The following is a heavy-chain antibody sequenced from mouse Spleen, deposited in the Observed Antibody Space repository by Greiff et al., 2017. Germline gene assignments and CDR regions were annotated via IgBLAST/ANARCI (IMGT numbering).Heavy chain of an antibody. CDR2: IDPSDSYT. J-gene: IGHJ3*01. V-gene: IGHV1-50*01. CDR1: GYTFTSYW. D-gene: IGHD4-1*01. Sequence: QVQLQQPGAELVKPGASVKLSCKASGYTFTSYWMQWVKQRPGQGLEWIGEIDPSDSYTNYNQKFKGKATLTVDTSSSTAYMQLSSLTSEDSAVYYCAREGQTGTVAYWGQGTLVTVSA. CDR3: AREGQTGTVAY.